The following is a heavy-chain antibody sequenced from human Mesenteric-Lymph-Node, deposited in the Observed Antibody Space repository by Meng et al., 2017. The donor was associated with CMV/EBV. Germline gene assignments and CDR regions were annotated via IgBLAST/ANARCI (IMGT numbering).Heavy chain of an antibody. CDR1: GFTFSTYA. J-gene: IGHJ5*02. D-gene: IGHD2-2*01. V-gene: IGHV3-30*04. CDR2: ISYDGSNR. Sequence: GGSLRLSCAASGFTFSTYALHWVRQAPGKGLEWVAVISYDGSNRYYADSVKGRFTISRDNSKNTLYLQMSSLRAEDTAVYYCAKRPSGMPADINWFDPWGQGTLVTVSS. CDR3: AKRPSGMPADINWFDP.